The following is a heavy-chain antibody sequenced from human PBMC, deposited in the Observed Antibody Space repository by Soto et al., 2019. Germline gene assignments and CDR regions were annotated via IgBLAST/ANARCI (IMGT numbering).Heavy chain of an antibody. V-gene: IGHV3-33*01. D-gene: IGHD4-17*01. Sequence: QVQLVESGGGVVQPGRSLRLSCAASGFTFSSFGFHWVRQAPGEGLEWVAVIWYDGSDQDYADSVKGRFTISRDNSKNTLYLQMNSLRAEDTAVYYCARVRTPYYFDYWGQGTLVTVSS. CDR3: ARVRTPYYFDY. J-gene: IGHJ4*02. CDR1: GFTFSSFG. CDR2: IWYDGSDQ.